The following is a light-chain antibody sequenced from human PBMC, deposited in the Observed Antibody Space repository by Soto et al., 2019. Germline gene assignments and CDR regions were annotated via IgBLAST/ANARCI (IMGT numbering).Light chain of an antibody. CDR1: SSDVGGYNY. CDR2: DVS. Sequence: ALTQPASVSGSPGQSITISCTGTSSDVGGYNYVSWYQQHPGKAPKLMIYDVSNRPSGVSNRFSGSKSGNTASLTISGLQAEDEADYYCSSYTSSSTLRVFGTGTKLTVL. CDR3: SSYTSSSTLRV. V-gene: IGLV2-14*01. J-gene: IGLJ1*01.